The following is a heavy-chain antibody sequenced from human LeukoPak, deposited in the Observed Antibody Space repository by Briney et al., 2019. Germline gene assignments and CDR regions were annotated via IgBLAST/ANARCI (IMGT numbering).Heavy chain of an antibody. Sequence: SGGSLRLSCAASGFTFSSYAMGWVRQAPGKGLEWVSAISGSGGSTYYADSVKGRFTISRDNSKNTLYLQMNSLRAEDTAVYYCAKSLLWFGEGFDYWGQGTLVTVSS. CDR2: ISGSGGST. D-gene: IGHD3-10*01. V-gene: IGHV3-23*01. CDR1: GFTFSSYA. J-gene: IGHJ4*02. CDR3: AKSLLWFGEGFDY.